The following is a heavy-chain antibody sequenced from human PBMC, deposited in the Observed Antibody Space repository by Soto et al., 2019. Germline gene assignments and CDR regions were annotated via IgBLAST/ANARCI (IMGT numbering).Heavy chain of an antibody. CDR3: AKKSTDSSGYSDY. CDR1: GFTVSNYA. CDR2: ISGSGGSS. Sequence: GGSLRLSCATSGFTVSNYAMSWVRQAPGKGLEWVSGISGSGGSSYYADSVKGRFTISRDNSKNTLNLQMDSLRAEDTAVYYCAKKSTDSSGYSDYWRQGTVVTVSS. V-gene: IGHV3-23*01. D-gene: IGHD2-2*01. J-gene: IGHJ4*02.